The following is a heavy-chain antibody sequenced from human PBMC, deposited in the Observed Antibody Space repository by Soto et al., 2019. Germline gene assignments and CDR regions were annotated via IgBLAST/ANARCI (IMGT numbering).Heavy chain of an antibody. CDR2: INDRGSI. J-gene: IGHJ2*01. CDR1: GGSFSGYY. D-gene: IGHD3-9*01. Sequence: QVQLQQWGAGPLRPLETLSLTCGVSGGSFSGYYWAWIRQSPGKGLEWIGEINDRGSINYNPSLKSRVSILVDTSKNHYSLNLRSVTAADTAVYYCARESHDILTGPPWVWYFDIWGRGTLVTVSS. V-gene: IGHV4-34*01. CDR3: ARESHDILTGPPWVWYFDI.